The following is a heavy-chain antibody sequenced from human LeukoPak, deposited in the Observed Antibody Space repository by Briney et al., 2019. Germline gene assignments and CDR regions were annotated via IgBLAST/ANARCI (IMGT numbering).Heavy chain of an antibody. CDR1: GGSVSSGSYY. J-gene: IGHJ4*02. D-gene: IGHD3-10*01. CDR3: ARDRGYYGSGSYSQGSYFDY. V-gene: IGHV4-61*01. CDR2: NYYSGSN. Sequence: SETLSLTCTVSGGSVSSGSYYWSWIRQPPGKGLEWIGYNYYSGSNNYNPSLESRVTISLDTSKNQFSLTLTSVTAADTAVYYCARDRGYYGSGSYSQGSYFDYWGQGSLVTVSS.